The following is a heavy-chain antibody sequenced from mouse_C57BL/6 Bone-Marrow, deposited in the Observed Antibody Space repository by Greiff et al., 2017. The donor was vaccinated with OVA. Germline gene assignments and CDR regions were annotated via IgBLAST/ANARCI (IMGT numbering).Heavy chain of an antibody. CDR3: ARWYGYYFDY. D-gene: IGHD1-1*02. J-gene: IGHJ2*01. CDR1: GYTFTSSG. Sequence: VQLQQPGAELARPGASVKLSCKASGYTFTSSGISWVKQRPGQGLEWIGEIYPRSGNTYYTEKFKGKATLSADNSSSPAYMELRSLTSEDSAVYFCARWYGYYFDYGGQGTTLTVSS. CDR2: IYPRSGNT. V-gene: IGHV1-81*01.